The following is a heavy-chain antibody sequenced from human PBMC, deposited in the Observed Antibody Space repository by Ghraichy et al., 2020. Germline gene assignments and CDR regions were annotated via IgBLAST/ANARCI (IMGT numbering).Heavy chain of an antibody. CDR1: GFTFSSYD. J-gene: IGHJ2*01. V-gene: IGHV3-13*05. D-gene: IGHD6-13*01. Sequence: GGSLRLSCAASGFTFSSYDMHWVRQSTGKGLEWVSVVDTAGDPYSPGSVKGRFTISRENAKNSLYLQMNSLSAGDTAVYYCAREIAVPGFWYFDLWGRGTLVTVSS. CDR3: AREIAVPGFWYFDL. CDR2: VDTAGDP.